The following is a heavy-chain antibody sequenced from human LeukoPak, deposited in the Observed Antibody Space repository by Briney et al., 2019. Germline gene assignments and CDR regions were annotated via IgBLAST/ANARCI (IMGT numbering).Heavy chain of an antibody. Sequence: GASVKVSCKASGGTFSSYAISWVRQAPGQGLEWMGRIIPILGIANYAQKFQGRVTITADKSTSTAYMELSSLRSDDTAVYYCARDGRYDLNYADYWGQGTLVTVSS. J-gene: IGHJ4*02. CDR3: ARDGRYDLNYADY. CDR1: GGTFSSYA. V-gene: IGHV1-69*04. D-gene: IGHD3-16*01. CDR2: IIPILGIA.